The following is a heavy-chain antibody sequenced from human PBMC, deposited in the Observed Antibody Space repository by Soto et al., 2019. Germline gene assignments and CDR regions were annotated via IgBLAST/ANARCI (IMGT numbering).Heavy chain of an antibody. CDR2: ISAYNGNT. CDR1: GYTFTNYA. V-gene: IGHV1-18*01. D-gene: IGHD3-10*01. Sequence: ASVKVSCKASGYTFTNYAISWVRQAPGQGLEWMGWISAYNGNTNYAQRLQGRVTMTTDTSTSSASMELRSLRSDDTAVYYCARAWFGDFVYYFDYWGQGTLVTVSS. CDR3: ARAWFGDFVYYFDY. J-gene: IGHJ4*02.